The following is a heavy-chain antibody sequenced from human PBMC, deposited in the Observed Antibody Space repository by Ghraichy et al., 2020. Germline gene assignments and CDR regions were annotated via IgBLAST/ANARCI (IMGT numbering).Heavy chain of an antibody. CDR2: INQDGSEK. V-gene: IGHV3-7*03. CDR3: ARGLSSGWYTLGKFYYAMDV. J-gene: IGHJ6*02. Sequence: GGSLRLSCAVSGFTFNNYWMTWVRQAPGKGLEWVSNINQDGSEKNYVDSVRGRFIISRDNAKNSLYFQMNSLRAEDTAVYYCARGLSSGWYTLGKFYYAMDVWGQGTMVTVSS. CDR1: GFTFNNYW. D-gene: IGHD6-19*01.